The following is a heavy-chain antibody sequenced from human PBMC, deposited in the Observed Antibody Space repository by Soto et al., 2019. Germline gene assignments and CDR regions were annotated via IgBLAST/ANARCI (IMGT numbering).Heavy chain of an antibody. CDR1: GGSISSGGYY. D-gene: IGHD3-16*02. Sequence: SETLSLTCTVSGGSISSGGYYWSWIRQHPGKGLEWIGYIYYSGSTYYNPSLKSRVTISVDTSKNQFSLKLSSVTAADTAVYYCARDRMITFGGVIAYGMDVWGQGTTVTVSS. V-gene: IGHV4-31*03. CDR3: ARDRMITFGGVIAYGMDV. CDR2: IYYSGST. J-gene: IGHJ6*02.